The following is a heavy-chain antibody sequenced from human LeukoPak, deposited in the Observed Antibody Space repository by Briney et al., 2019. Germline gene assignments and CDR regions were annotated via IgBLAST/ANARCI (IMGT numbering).Heavy chain of an antibody. CDR2: MNPNTGNR. CDR3: TRGLPTRGSSWFEP. J-gene: IGHJ5*02. D-gene: IGHD3-10*01. Sequence: ASVKVSCKASGYTFTSSDINWVRQAARQGLEWLGWMNPNTGNRAYAPKFQGRVTMTRDTSSSTAYMELSSLTSDDTAVYYCTRGLPTRGSSWFEPWGQGTLVTVSS. CDR1: GYTFTSSD. V-gene: IGHV1-8*01.